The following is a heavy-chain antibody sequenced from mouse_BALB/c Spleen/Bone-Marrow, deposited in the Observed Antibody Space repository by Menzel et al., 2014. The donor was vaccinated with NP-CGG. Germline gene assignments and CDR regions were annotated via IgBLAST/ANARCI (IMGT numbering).Heavy chain of an antibody. V-gene: IGHV4-1*02. J-gene: IGHJ3*01. CDR2: INPDSSTI. CDR1: GFDFSRYW. D-gene: IGHD1-2*01. CDR3: AKNYYCGYVAY. Sequence: EVKVIESGGGLVQPGGSLKLSRAASGFDFSRYWMTWVRQAPGKGLEWIGEINPDSSTINYTPSLKDKFIISRDNAKNTLYLQMNKVRSEDTALYYCAKNYYCGYVAYWGQGTLVTVSA.